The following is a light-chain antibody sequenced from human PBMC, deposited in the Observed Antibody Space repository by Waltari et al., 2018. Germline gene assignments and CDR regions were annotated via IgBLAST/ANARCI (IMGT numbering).Light chain of an antibody. CDR1: SGLNVGPYR. V-gene: IGLV5-45*02. J-gene: IGLJ2*01. CDR2: YKSDSDK. Sequence: QAVLTQPSSLSASPGASASLTCTLRSGLNVGPYRIYWYQQRPGSPPRYLLKYKSDSDKQQASGVPSRFSGSKDASANAGILLISGLQAEDEADYYCMIWHSSAVVFGGGTKLTVL. CDR3: MIWHSSAVV.